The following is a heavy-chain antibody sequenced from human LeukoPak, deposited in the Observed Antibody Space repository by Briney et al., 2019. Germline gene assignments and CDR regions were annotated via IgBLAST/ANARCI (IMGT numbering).Heavy chain of an antibody. CDR2: IYYSGST. V-gene: IGHV4-4*02. D-gene: IGHD2-2*02. J-gene: IGHJ3*02. CDR3: ARQKGLKKSGYCSSTSCYTPGAFDI. CDR1: GGSISSSNW. Sequence: PSGTLSLTCAVSGGSISSSNWWSWVRQPPGKGLEWIGSIYYSGSTYYNPSLKSRVTISVDTSKNQFSLKLSSVTAADTAVYYCARQKGLKKSGYCSSTSCYTPGAFDIWGQGTMVTVSS.